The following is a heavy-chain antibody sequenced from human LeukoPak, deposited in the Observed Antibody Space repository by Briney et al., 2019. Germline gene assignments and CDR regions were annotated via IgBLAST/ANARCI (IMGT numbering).Heavy chain of an antibody. CDR2: ISASGNT. V-gene: IGHV4-4*07. J-gene: IGHJ5*01. Sequence: PSETLSLTCTVSGGSMTTDSWNWIRLPAGKGLEWMGRISASGNTNYNPSLFTRVTMSIDTSENQFSLKLNSVTAADTAVYFCARAPVQDLSFVGWFDSWGQGTLVIVSS. CDR1: GGSMTTDS. CDR3: ARAPVQDLSFVGWFDS. D-gene: IGHD1-26*01.